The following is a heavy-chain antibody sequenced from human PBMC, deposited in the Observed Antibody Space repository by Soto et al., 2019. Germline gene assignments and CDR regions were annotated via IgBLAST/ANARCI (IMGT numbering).Heavy chain of an antibody. J-gene: IGHJ4*02. CDR2: MNPNSGNT. Sequence: QVQLVQSGAEVKKPGASVKVSCKASGYTFTSYDINWVRQATGQGLERMGWMNPNSGNTGYAQKFQGRVTMTRNTSISTAYMELSRRRSGDTAVYYCARVAIGYSGYDYWDYWGQGTLVTVSS. CDR3: ARVAIGYSGYDYWDY. V-gene: IGHV1-8*01. CDR1: GYTFTSYD. D-gene: IGHD5-12*01.